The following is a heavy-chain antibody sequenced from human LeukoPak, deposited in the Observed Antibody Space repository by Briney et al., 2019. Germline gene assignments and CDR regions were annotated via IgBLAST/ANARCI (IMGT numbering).Heavy chain of an antibody. J-gene: IGHJ6*03. CDR3: ARSAQSGSYYYYYYMDV. D-gene: IGHD1-26*01. CDR2: IYTSGST. CDR1: GGSISSGSYY. Sequence: PSETLSLTCTVSGGSISSGSYYWSWLRQPAGKGLEWIGRIYTSGSTNYNPSLKSRVTMSVDTSKNQFSLKLSSVTAADTAVYYCARSAQSGSYYYYYYMDVWGKGTTVTISS. V-gene: IGHV4-61*02.